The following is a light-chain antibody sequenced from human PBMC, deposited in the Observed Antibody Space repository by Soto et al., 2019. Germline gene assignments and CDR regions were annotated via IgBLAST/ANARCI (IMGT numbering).Light chain of an antibody. CDR3: QQYHTWPIT. V-gene: IGKV3D-15*01. Sequence: EIVLTQSPDTLSLSPGQRATLSCRASQSVRSDYFAWYQQKPGQAPRVIIFGVSTRATGVPDRFSGSGSGTEFTLTISSLQSEDCAIYYCQQYHTWPITFGGGTKVDIK. CDR1: QSVRSD. J-gene: IGKJ4*01. CDR2: GVS.